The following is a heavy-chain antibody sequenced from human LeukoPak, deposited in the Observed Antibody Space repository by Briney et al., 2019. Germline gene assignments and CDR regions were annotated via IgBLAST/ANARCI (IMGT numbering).Heavy chain of an antibody. V-gene: IGHV3-23*01. CDR2: FSGGGGGT. CDR1: GFTFSTYS. Sequence: PGGSLRLSCAASGFTFSTYSMSWVRQAPGKGLEWVSVFSGGGGGTYYADSVKGRFTISRDNAKNTLYLQMNSLRAEDTAVYYCARRPERPYGMDVWGQGTTVTVSS. CDR3: ARRPERPYGMDV. J-gene: IGHJ6*02.